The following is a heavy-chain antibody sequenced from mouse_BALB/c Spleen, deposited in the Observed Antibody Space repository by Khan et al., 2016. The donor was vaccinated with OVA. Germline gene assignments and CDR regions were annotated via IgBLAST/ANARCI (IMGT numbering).Heavy chain of an antibody. CDR3: VRHKNYYGEDDMDY. D-gene: IGHD1-1*01. J-gene: IGHJ4*01. CDR2: IRSKTNNYAT. V-gene: IGHV10-1*02. CDR1: GFTFNTYA. Sequence: EVQLVESGGGLVQPKGSLKLSCAASGFTFNTYAMNWVRQAPGKGLEWVARIRSKTNNYATYYADSVKDRFTISRDDSQSMLYLQMNNLKTEDTAMYYCVRHKNYYGEDDMDYWGQGTSVTVSS.